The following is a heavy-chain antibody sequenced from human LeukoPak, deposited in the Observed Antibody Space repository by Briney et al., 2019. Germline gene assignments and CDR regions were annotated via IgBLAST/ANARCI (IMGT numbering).Heavy chain of an antibody. CDR3: ARVVAVAGDFDY. Sequence: SQTLSLTCTVSGGSISSGGYYWSWIRQHPGTGLEWIGYIYYSGSTYYNPSLKSRVTISVDTSKNQFSLKLSSVTAADTAVYYCARVVAVAGDFDYWGQGTLVTVSS. J-gene: IGHJ4*02. D-gene: IGHD6-19*01. V-gene: IGHV4-31*03. CDR1: GGSISSGGYY. CDR2: IYYSGST.